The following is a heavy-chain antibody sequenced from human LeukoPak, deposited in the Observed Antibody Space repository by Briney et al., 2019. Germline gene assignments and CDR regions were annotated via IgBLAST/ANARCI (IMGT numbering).Heavy chain of an antibody. D-gene: IGHD3-22*01. J-gene: IGHJ4*02. V-gene: IGHV4-31*03. CDR2: IHYSGST. CDR1: GGFISSGGYY. CDR3: ARSHYSNRSGYVSYRY. Sequence: SQTLSLTCTAAGGFISSGGYYWSWIRHHPGKCLERIGYIHYSGSTCYSLSLKSRVTISVYTSKNQFSLKRNTVTAAATAVYYCARSHYSNRSGYVSYRYWGQGTLVTVSS.